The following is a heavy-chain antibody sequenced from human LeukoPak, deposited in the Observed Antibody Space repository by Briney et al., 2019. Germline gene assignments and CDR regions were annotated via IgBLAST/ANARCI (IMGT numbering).Heavy chain of an antibody. J-gene: IGHJ5*02. V-gene: IGHV3-53*01. CDR1: GFTVSSNY. Sequence: GGSLRLSCAASGFTVSSNYMSWVRQAPGKGLEWVSVIYSGGSTHYADSVKGRFTISRDNSKNTLYLQMNSLRAEDTAVYYCARTIGWQYSSSSVWFDPWGQGTLVTVSS. D-gene: IGHD6-6*01. CDR2: IYSGGST. CDR3: ARTIGWQYSSSSVWFDP.